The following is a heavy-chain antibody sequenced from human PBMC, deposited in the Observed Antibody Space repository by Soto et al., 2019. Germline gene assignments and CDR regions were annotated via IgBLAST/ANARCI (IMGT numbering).Heavy chain of an antibody. V-gene: IGHV4-39*01. Sequence: SETLSLTCTVSGGSISSSSYYWGRIRQPPRKGLEWIGSIYYSGSTYYNPSLKSRVTISVDTSKNQFSLKLSSVTAADSAVYYCARIYSGYDYPYYYYYGMDVWGQGTTVTVSS. D-gene: IGHD5-12*01. CDR2: IYYSGST. CDR3: ARIYSGYDYPYYYYYGMDV. J-gene: IGHJ6*02. CDR1: GGSISSSSYY.